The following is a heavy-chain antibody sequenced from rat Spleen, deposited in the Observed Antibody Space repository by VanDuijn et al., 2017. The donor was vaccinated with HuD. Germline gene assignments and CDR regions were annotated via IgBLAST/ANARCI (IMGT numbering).Heavy chain of an antibody. V-gene: IGHV5-22*01. CDR1: GFTFSHYD. J-gene: IGHJ4*01. D-gene: IGHD1-10*01. CDR2: ISYDGDTT. CDR3: TRGGNYALDA. Sequence: EVQLVESGGGLVQPGRSMKLSCAASGFTFSHYDMAWVRQVPKKGLEWVAYISYDGDTTYYRDSVKGRFTISRDNVLGTLHLQMNSLRSEDTATYYCTRGGNYALDAWGQGASVTVSS.